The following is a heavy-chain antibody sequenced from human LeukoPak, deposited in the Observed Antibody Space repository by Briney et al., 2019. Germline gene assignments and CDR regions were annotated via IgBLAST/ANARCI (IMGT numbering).Heavy chain of an antibody. CDR3: ARDRYNWNGEDS. CDR1: GGSFSTYY. Sequence: PSETLSLTCAVYGGSFSTYYWNWIRQPPGKGLGWIGEINHSGSTNYNPSLKSRVTISLDTSKNQFSLKLGSVTAADTAVYYCARDRYNWNGEDSWGQGTLVTVSS. D-gene: IGHD1-20*01. V-gene: IGHV4-34*01. CDR2: INHSGST. J-gene: IGHJ4*02.